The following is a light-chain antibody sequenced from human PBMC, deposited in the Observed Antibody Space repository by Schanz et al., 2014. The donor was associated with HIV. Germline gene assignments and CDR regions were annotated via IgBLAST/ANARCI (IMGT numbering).Light chain of an antibody. Sequence: QSALTQPASVSGSPGQSITIPCTGTYSDIGAYLYVSWYQQHPGRAPKLLIYGVTDRPSGVSHRFSGSKSDNTAALTISGLQTEDEADYYCSSLSTSGAPVFGTGTKLTVL. CDR2: GVT. CDR3: SSLSTSGAPV. CDR1: YSDIGAYLY. J-gene: IGLJ1*01. V-gene: IGLV2-14*01.